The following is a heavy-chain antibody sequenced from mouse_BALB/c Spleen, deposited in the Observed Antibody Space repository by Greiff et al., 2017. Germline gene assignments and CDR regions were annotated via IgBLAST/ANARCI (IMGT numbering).Heavy chain of an antibody. CDR2: ISSGSSTI. J-gene: IGHJ2*01. D-gene: IGHD2-3*01. CDR3: ARWFYAMDY. Sequence: EVKLVESGGGLVQPGGSRKLSCAASGFTFSSFGMHWVRQAPEKGLEWVAYISSGSSTIYYADTVKGRFTISRDNPKNTLFLQMTSLRSEDTAMYYCARWFYAMDYWGQGTTLTVSS. V-gene: IGHV5-17*02. CDR1: GFTFSSFG.